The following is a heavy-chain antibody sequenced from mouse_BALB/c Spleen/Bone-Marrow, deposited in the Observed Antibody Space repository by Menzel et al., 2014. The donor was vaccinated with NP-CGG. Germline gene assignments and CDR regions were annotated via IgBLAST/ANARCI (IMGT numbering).Heavy chain of an antibody. D-gene: IGHD4-1*01. Sequence: VQLQQSGAELVRPGASVKLSCKASGYTFTSYCMNWVRPRPGQGLEWIGMIDPSDSETHYNQMFKDKASLTVDKSSSTACMQGSSLTSEDSAVWYCARNWAFDYWGQGTTLTVSS. J-gene: IGHJ2*01. CDR3: ARNWAFDY. CDR1: GYTFTSYC. CDR2: IDPSDSET. V-gene: IGHV1-61*01.